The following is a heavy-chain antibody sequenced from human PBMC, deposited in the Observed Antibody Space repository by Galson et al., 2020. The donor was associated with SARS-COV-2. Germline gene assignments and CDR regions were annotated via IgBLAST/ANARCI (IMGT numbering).Heavy chain of an antibody. J-gene: IGHJ5*01. CDR1: GFSFSNYA. D-gene: IGHD3-10*01. V-gene: IGHV3-30*18. CDR3: AKDYYPTTTSDWFDS. Sequence: GGSLRLSCAASGFSFSNYAMHWVRQAPGKGPEWVAGMSHDGSNKYYADSVKGRFTTSRDNSKNTLYLQMNSLGTEDTAVYYCAKDYYPTTTSDWFDSWGQGTLVTVSS. CDR2: MSHDGSNK.